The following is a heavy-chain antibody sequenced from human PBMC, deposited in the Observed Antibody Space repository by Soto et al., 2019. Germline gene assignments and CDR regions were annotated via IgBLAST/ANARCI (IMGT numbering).Heavy chain of an antibody. CDR1: GFKFIDYY. V-gene: IGHV1-69-2*01. Sequence: EVQLVQSGAEVKKPGATVKISCKVSGFKFIDYYLYWVQQAPGKALEWMGRVDPEDGETVYSEKFQGRLTITADTSRDIAHMELRGLRAEDTAVYFSATTRAVIVVQGPMDVWGEGTAVIVSS. CDR3: ATTRAVIVVQGPMDV. J-gene: IGHJ6*04. CDR2: VDPEDGET. D-gene: IGHD2-21*01.